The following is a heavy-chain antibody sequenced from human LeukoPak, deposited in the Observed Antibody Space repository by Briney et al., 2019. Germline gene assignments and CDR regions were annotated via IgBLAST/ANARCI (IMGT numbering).Heavy chain of an antibody. D-gene: IGHD4-17*01. V-gene: IGHV3-74*01. Sequence: GGSLRLSCAGSGFAFSEYWMHWARQTPEKGLMWVSRINDGGTYTAYADSVKGRFTISRDNSKNTLYLQMNSLRAEDTAVYYCVRDDYGDYGLLDYWGQGTLVTVSS. CDR3: VRDDYGDYGLLDY. J-gene: IGHJ4*02. CDR1: GFAFSEYW. CDR2: INDGGTYT.